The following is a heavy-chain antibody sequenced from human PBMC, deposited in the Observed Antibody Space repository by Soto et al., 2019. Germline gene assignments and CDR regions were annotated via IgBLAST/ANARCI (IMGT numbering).Heavy chain of an antibody. D-gene: IGHD6-19*01. CDR1: GFTFSGYS. CDR3: ARGRVEDSSGWATYFDY. CDR2: INTNGVNT. J-gene: IGHJ4*02. V-gene: IGHV3-64*01. Sequence: EVQLVESGGGLVQPGGSLRLSCAASGFTFSGYSMFWVRQAPGKGLEYVSAINTNGVNTFYAKSVKGRFTISRDNSKNTMYRQMGRLRAEYMAVYYCARGRVEDSSGWATYFDYWGQGTLVTVSS.